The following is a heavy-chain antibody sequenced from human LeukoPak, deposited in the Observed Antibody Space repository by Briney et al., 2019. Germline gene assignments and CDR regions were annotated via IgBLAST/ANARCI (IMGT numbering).Heavy chain of an antibody. D-gene: IGHD3-16*01. CDR1: GYNFNTYW. V-gene: IGHV5-51*01. CDR3: ARGYVREPLGY. CDR2: IYPGDSDT. Sequence: GESLKISCKTSGYNFNTYWIGWVRQMPGKGLEWMGIIYPGDSDTRYSPSFQGQVTISADKSISTAYLQWSSLKASDTAMYYCARGYVREPLGYWGQGTLVTVSS. J-gene: IGHJ4*02.